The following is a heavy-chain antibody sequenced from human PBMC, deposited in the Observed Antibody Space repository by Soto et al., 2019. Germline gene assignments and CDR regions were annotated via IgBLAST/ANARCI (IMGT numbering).Heavy chain of an antibody. D-gene: IGHD3-10*01. CDR2: VNHSGST. V-gene: IGHV4-34*01. Sequence: SETLSLTCAVYGGSFSGYYWSWIRQPPGKGLEWIGGVNHSGSTNYNPSLKSRVTISVDTSKNQFSLKLSSVTAADTAVYYCARDHWFGEFNYFDYWGQGTLVTVSS. CDR1: GGSFSGYY. CDR3: ARDHWFGEFNYFDY. J-gene: IGHJ4*02.